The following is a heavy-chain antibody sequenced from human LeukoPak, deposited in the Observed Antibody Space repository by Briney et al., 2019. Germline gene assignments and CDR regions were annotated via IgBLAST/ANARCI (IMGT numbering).Heavy chain of an antibody. CDR2: MNPNSGNT. D-gene: IGHD7-27*01. CDR1: GYTFTSYD. J-gene: IGHJ3*02. CDR3: ARLGTWLDNDAFDI. Sequence: ASVKVSCKASGYTFTSYDINWVRQATGQGLEWMGWMNPNSGNTGYAQKFQGRVTMTRNTSISTAYMELTSLRSEDTAVYYGARLGTWLDNDAFDIWGQGTMVTVSS. V-gene: IGHV1-8*01.